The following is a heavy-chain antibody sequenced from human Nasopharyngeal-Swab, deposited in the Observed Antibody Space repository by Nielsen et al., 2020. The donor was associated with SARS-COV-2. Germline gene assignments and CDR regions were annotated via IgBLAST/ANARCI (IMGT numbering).Heavy chain of an antibody. CDR2: INHSGST. CDR1: GGSFSGYY. V-gene: IGHV4-34*01. J-gene: IGHJ6*02. Sequence: GSLRLSCAVYGGSFSGYYWSWIRQPPGKGLEWIGEINHSGSTNYNPSLKSRVTISLDTSKNQFSLKLSSVTAADTAVYYCARGLRYDYVWGSYRQKYYYYGMDVWGQGTTVTVSS. D-gene: IGHD3-16*02. CDR3: ARGLRYDYVWGSYRQKYYYYGMDV.